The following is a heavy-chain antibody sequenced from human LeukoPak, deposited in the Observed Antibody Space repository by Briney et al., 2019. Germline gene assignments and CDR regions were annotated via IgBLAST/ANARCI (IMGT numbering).Heavy chain of an antibody. D-gene: IGHD5/OR15-5a*01. CDR3: AKLSTSAAFDI. Sequence: PGGSLRLSCAASGFIFSRYGMSWVRQAPGKGLEWVSAISGSGGTTYYADSVKGRFTISRDNSKNTLYLQMNSLRAEDTAVYYCAKLSTSAAFDIWGQGTMVTVSS. CDR1: GFIFSRYG. J-gene: IGHJ3*02. CDR2: ISGSGGTT. V-gene: IGHV3-23*01.